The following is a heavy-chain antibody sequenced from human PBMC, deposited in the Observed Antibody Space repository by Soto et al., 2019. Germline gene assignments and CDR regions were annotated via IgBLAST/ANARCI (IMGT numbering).Heavy chain of an antibody. CDR3: AREGEIYGMDV. Sequence: GGSLRLSCAASGFTFSSYGMHWVRQAPGKGLEWVAVIWYDGSNKYYADSVKGRFTISRDNSKNTLYLQMNSLRAEDTAVYYCAREGEIYGMDVWGQGTTVTVSS. J-gene: IGHJ6*02. D-gene: IGHD2-21*01. V-gene: IGHV3-33*01. CDR1: GFTFSSYG. CDR2: IWYDGSNK.